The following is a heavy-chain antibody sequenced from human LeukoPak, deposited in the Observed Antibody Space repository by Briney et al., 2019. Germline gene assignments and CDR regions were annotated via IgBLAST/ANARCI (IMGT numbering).Heavy chain of an antibody. Sequence: PGGSLRLSCAASGFTFSSYAMSWVRQAPGKGLEWVSAISGSGGSTYYADSVKGRFTISRDNSKNTLYLQMNSLRAEDTAVYYCAKQAYSSGWYEVYYMDVWGKGTTVTISS. J-gene: IGHJ6*03. CDR1: GFTFSSYA. CDR3: AKQAYSSGWYEVYYMDV. V-gene: IGHV3-23*01. D-gene: IGHD6-19*01. CDR2: ISGSGGST.